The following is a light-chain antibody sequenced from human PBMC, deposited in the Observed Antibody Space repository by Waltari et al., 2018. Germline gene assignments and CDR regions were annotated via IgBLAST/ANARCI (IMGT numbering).Light chain of an antibody. CDR1: SGHSRHL. CDR2: VTSYGSH. V-gene: IGLV4-69*01. Sequence: QLVLTQSPSASAYLGASVKLTCTLSSGHSRHLITWHPQQPEKGPRYLMKVTSYGSHSKGDEIPDRFSGSSSGAERYLTISSLQSEDEADYYCQTGGHGTWVFGGGTKLTVL. CDR3: QTGGHGTWV. J-gene: IGLJ3*02.